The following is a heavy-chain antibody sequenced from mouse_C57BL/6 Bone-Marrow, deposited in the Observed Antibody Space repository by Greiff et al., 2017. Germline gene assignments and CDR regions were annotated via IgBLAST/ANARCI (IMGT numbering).Heavy chain of an antibody. V-gene: IGHV6-3*01. CDR1: GFTFSNSW. J-gene: IGHJ4*01. D-gene: IGHD1-1*01. CDR3: TVYYYGSSEGPRSMDY. CDR2: IRLKSDNYAT. Sequence: EVQVEESGGGLVQPGGSMQLSCVPSGFTFSNSWMNWVRQSPEKGLEWVAQIRLKSDNYATHYAESVKGRFTISRDDSKSSVYLQMNNLRAKDTGIYYCTVYYYGSSEGPRSMDYWGQGASVTVSS.